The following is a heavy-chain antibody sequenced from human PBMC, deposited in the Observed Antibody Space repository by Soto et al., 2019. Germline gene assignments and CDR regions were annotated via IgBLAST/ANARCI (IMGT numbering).Heavy chain of an antibody. V-gene: IGHV3-23*02. D-gene: IGHD3-3*01. CDR3: VRSGSETGWYFDQ. CDR2: ISGSGGRI. J-gene: IGHJ4*02. Sequence: EVQLLESGGGLVQPGGSLRLSCAASGFTFYRYDMFWVRQTPRRGLELFSFISGSGGRIEYGDFVRGRFTASRDNAEDTLSLQINTLASDDTGVYYCVRSGSETGWYFDQWGQGTLVVVSS. CDR1: GFTFYRYD.